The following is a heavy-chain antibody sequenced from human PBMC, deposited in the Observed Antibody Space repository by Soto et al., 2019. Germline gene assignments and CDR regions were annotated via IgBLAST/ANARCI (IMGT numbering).Heavy chain of an antibody. CDR3: ARGRAGYSSSWYTTTPFDY. V-gene: IGHV1-69*13. CDR2: IIPIFGTA. J-gene: IGHJ4*02. D-gene: IGHD6-13*01. CDR1: GGTFSSYA. Sequence: SVKVSCKASGGTFSSYAISWVRQAPGQGLEWMGGIIPIFGTANYVQKFQGRVTITADESTSTAYMELRSLRSDDTAVYYCARGRAGYSSSWYTTTPFDYWGQGTLVTVSS.